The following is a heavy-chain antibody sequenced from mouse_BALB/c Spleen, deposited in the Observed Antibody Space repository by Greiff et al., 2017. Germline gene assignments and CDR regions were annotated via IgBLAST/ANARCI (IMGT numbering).Heavy chain of an antibody. CDR1: GFSLTGYG. CDR2: IWGDGST. J-gene: IGHJ4*01. Sequence: VQGVESGPGLVAPSQSLSITCTVSGFSLTGYGVNWVRQPPGKGLEWLGMIWGDGSTDYNSALKSRLSISKDNSKSQVFLKMNSLQTDDTARYYCAREYDGYSGAMDYWGQGTSVTVSS. V-gene: IGHV2-6-7*01. CDR3: AREYDGYSGAMDY. D-gene: IGHD2-3*01.